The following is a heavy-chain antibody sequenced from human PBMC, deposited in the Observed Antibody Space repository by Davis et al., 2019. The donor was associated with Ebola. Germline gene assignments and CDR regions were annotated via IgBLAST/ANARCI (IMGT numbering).Heavy chain of an antibody. CDR1: GYSFTSYW. V-gene: IGHV5-51*01. J-gene: IGHJ6*02. CDR2: IYPGDSDT. CDR3: ARQAHYYYGMDV. Sequence: GGSLRLSCKGSGYSFTSYWIGWVRQMPGKALPCMGIIYPGDSDTRYSPSFQGQLTSSADKSISTAYLQWSSLKASDTAMYYCARQAHYYYGMDVWGQGTAVTVSS.